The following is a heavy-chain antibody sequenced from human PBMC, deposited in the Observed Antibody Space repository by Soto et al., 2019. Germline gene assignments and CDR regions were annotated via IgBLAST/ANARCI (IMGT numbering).Heavy chain of an antibody. D-gene: IGHD5-18*01. V-gene: IGHV3-48*03. CDR2: IDTSGSGI. CDR1: GFILSSYE. J-gene: IGHJ6*02. CDR3: ARDPRGYNNGYYGLDV. Sequence: EVQLVESGGGLVQPGGSLRLSCAASGFILSSYEMNWVRQAPGKGLEWVSYIDTSGSGIYYADSVKGRFTIFRVNAKHSLNLQMISLRAEDTALYYCARDPRGYNNGYYGLDVWGQGTTVTVSS.